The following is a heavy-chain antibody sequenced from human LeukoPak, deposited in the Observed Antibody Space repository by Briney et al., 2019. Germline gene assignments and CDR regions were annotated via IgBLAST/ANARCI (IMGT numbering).Heavy chain of an antibody. CDR2: IYYRGST. J-gene: IGHJ6*02. CDR3: ARLDPNWNEIVLHYYGMDV. D-gene: IGHD1-1*01. V-gene: IGHV4-59*05. CDR1: GASISSSY. Sequence: SETLSLTCTVSGASISSSYCTWIRQPAGKGLEWLGTIYYRGSTYYNPSLKSRVTISVDTSKNQFSLKLSSVTAADTAVYYCARLDPNWNEIVLHYYGMDVWGQGTTVTVSS.